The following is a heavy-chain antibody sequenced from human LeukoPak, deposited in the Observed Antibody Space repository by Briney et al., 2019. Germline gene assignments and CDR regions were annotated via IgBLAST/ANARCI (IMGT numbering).Heavy chain of an antibody. CDR3: ASSQPLIPARNYYYYYGMDV. D-gene: IGHD2-2*01. Sequence: SETLSLTCAVYGGSLSGYYWSWIRQPPGKGLEWIGEINHSGSTNYNPSLKSRVTISVDRSKNQFSLKLSSVTAADTAVYYCASSQPLIPARNYYYYYGMDVWGQGTTVTVSS. V-gene: IGHV4-34*01. J-gene: IGHJ6*02. CDR1: GGSLSGYY. CDR2: INHSGST.